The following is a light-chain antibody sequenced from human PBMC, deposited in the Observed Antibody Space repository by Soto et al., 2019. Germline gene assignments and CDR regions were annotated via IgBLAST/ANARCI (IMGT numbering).Light chain of an antibody. CDR1: QSVSSY. Sequence: EIVLTQSPATLSLSPGERATLSCRASQSVSSYLAWYQQKPGQAPRLLIYDASNRVTGIPARFSGSGSGTDSTLTISSLEPEDFAVYYCLQRSNWQYTFGQGTKVEIK. CDR3: LQRSNWQYT. V-gene: IGKV3-11*01. J-gene: IGKJ2*01. CDR2: DAS.